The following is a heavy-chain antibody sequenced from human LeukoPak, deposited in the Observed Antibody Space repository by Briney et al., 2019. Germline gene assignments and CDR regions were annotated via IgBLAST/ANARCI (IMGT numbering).Heavy chain of an antibody. CDR1: GGTFSSYA. D-gene: IGHD2-15*01. CDR2: IIPILGIA. V-gene: IGHV1-69*04. CDR3: ARDHPYCSGGSCYPPATCYYYGMDV. J-gene: IGHJ6*02. Sequence: GSSVKVSCKASGGTFSSYAISWVRQAPGQGLEWMGRIIPILGIANYAQKFQGRVTITADKSTSTAYMELSSLRSEDTAVYYCARDHPYCSGGSCYPPATCYYYGMDVWGQGTTVTVSS.